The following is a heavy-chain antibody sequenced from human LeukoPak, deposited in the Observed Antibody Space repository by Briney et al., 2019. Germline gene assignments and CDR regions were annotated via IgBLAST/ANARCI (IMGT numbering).Heavy chain of an antibody. CDR1: GGSISSSGYY. D-gene: IGHD2-2*01. CDR2: IYYSGST. Sequence: PSETLSLTCAVSGGSISSSGYYWGWIRQPPGKGLEWIGNIYYSGSTYYNPSLKSRVTISVDTSKNHFSLKLNSVTAADTALYYCARLGYCSSASCGPLDYWGQGTLVTVSS. CDR3: ARLGYCSSASCGPLDY. J-gene: IGHJ4*02. V-gene: IGHV4-39*02.